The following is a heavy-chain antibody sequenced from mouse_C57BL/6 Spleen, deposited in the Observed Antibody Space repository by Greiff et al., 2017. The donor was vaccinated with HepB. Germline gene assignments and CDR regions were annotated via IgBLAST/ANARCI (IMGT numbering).Heavy chain of an antibody. Sequence: VQLQQSGAELVKPGASVKLSCKASGYTFTSYWMHWVKQRPGRGLEWIGRIDPNSGGTKYNEKFKSKATLTVDKPSSPAYMQLSSLTSEDSAVYYCARSGTVVATRDFDVWGTGTTVTVSS. V-gene: IGHV1-72*01. CDR3: ARSGTVVATRDFDV. CDR1: GYTFTSYW. J-gene: IGHJ1*03. D-gene: IGHD1-1*01. CDR2: IDPNSGGT.